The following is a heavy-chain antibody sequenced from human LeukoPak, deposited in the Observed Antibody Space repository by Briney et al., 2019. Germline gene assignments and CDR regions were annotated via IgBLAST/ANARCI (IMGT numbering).Heavy chain of an antibody. CDR2: IRYDGSNK. CDR3: ARDGSALLWFGELLQ. V-gene: IGHV3-30*02. J-gene: IGHJ4*02. D-gene: IGHD3-10*01. Sequence: GGSLRLSCAASGFTFSSYGMHWVRQAPGKGLEWVAFIRYDGSNKYYADSVKGRFTISRDNSKNTLYLQMNSLRAEDTAVYYCARDGSALLWFGELLQWGQGTLVTVSS. CDR1: GFTFSSYG.